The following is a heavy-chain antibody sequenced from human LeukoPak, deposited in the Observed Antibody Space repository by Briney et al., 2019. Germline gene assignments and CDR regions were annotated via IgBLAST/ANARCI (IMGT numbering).Heavy chain of an antibody. V-gene: IGHV1-8*01. CDR1: GYTFTSYD. CDR3: ARAGEEQWLVPDY. J-gene: IGHJ4*02. CDR2: MSPNSGDT. D-gene: IGHD6-19*01. Sequence: ASVKVSCKASGYTFTSYDINWVRQATGQGLEWMGWMSPNSGDTDYAQKFQGRVTMTRNTSISTAYMELSSLRSEDTAVYYCARAGEEQWLVPDYWGQGTLVTVSS.